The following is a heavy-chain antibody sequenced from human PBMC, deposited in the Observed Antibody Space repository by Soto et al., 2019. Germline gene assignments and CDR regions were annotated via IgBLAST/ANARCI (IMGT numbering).Heavy chain of an antibody. CDR2: ISYDGSNK. Sequence: QVQLVESGGGVVQPGRSLRLSCAAPGFTFSSYAMHWVRQAPGKGLEWVAVISYDGSNKYYADSVKGRFTISRDNSKNTLYLQMNSLRAEDTAVYYCARDHGDSSGYNANDYWGQGTLVTVSS. CDR1: GFTFSSYA. J-gene: IGHJ4*02. V-gene: IGHV3-30-3*01. CDR3: ARDHGDSSGYNANDY. D-gene: IGHD3-22*01.